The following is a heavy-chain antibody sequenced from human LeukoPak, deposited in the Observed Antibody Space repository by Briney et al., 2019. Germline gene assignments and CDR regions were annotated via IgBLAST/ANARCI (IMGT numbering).Heavy chain of an antibody. Sequence: KPSDTLSLTCAVSGYSISSSNWWGWIRQPPGKGLEWIGYIYYSGSAYYNTSLNSRVTMSVDTSKNQFSLKLSSVTAVDTAVYYCARNQAVAGNHGAMDIWGQGTMVTVSS. J-gene: IGHJ3*02. CDR3: ARNQAVAGNHGAMDI. CDR2: IYYSGSA. V-gene: IGHV4-28*01. CDR1: GYSISSSNW. D-gene: IGHD6-19*01.